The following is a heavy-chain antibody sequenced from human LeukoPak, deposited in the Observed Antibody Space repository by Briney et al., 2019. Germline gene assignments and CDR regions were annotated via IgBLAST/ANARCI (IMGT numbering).Heavy chain of an antibody. J-gene: IGHJ4*02. CDR2: ISYDGSNK. CDR3: EAPDY. Sequence: PGGSLRLSCAASGFTFSSYGMHWVRQAPGKGLEWVAVISYDGSNKYYADSVKGRFTISRDNAKNSLYLQMNSLRAEDTAVYYCEAPDYWGQGTLVTVSS. V-gene: IGHV3-30*12. CDR1: GFTFSSYG.